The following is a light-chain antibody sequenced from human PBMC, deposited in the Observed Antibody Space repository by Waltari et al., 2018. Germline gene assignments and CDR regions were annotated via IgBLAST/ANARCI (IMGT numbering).Light chain of an antibody. CDR3: QQYNSYSLLT. V-gene: IGKV1-5*03. J-gene: IGKJ4*01. CDR1: QSISKW. CDR2: RAS. Sequence: DIEMTQSASTLSASVGDRVIIPCRASQSISKWVAWYQQKPGKAPNLLIYRASTLESGGPSRCSGSGSGTDFTLTISSLQPDDFATYYCQQYNSYSLLTFGGGTKIEIK.